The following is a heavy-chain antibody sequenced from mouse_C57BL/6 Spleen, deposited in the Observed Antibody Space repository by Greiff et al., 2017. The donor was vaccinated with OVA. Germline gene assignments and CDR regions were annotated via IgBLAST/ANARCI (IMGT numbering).Heavy chain of an antibody. Sequence: VKLMESGPGLVAPSQSLSITCTVSGFSLTSYAISWVRQPPGKGLEWLGVLWTGGGTNYTSALKSRLSISKDNSKSQVFLKMNSLQTDDTARYYCARPYYGSRGGYYAMDYWGQGTSVTVSS. V-gene: IGHV2-9-1*01. D-gene: IGHD1-1*01. CDR3: ARPYYGSRGGYYAMDY. J-gene: IGHJ4*01. CDR1: GFSLTSYA. CDR2: LWTGGGT.